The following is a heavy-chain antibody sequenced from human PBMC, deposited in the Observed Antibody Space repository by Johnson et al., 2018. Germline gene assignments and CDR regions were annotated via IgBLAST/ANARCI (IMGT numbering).Heavy chain of an antibody. J-gene: IGHJ3*02. CDR1: GFTFSSYG. V-gene: IGHV3-30*03. Sequence: QVQLQESGGGVVQPGRSLRLSCAASGFTFSSYGMHWVRQAPGKGLEWVAVVSYDGTKKHYADSVKGRFTISRDSSKNTLYLQMNSLRAEDTAVYYCARDVTATGDAFDIWGLGTMVTVSS. CDR3: ARDVTATGDAFDI. D-gene: IGHD2-21*02. CDR2: VSYDGTKK.